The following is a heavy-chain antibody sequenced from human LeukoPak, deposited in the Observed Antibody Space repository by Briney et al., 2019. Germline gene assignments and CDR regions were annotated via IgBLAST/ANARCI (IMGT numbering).Heavy chain of an antibody. V-gene: IGHV3-74*01. D-gene: IGHD2-15*01. CDR1: GFAFSNYW. J-gene: IGHJ4*02. CDR3: ARAVVVSAIPSD. Sequence: PGGSLRLSCAASGFAFSNYWMHWVRQAPGKGLMWVSRINSDGSITSYGDSVKGRFTISRDNAKNTLYLQMNSLRAEDTAVYYCARAVVVSAIPSDWGQGTLVTVSS. CDR2: INSDGSIT.